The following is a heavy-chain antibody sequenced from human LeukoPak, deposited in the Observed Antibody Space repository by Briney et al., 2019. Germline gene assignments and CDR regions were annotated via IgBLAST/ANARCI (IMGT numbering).Heavy chain of an antibody. CDR1: GGTFSSYA. CDR2: IIPIFGTA. V-gene: IGHV1-69*13. Sequence: ASVKVSCKASGGTFSSYAISWVRQAPGQGLEWMGGIIPIFGTANYAQKFQGRVTITADESTSTAYMELSSLRSEDTAVYYCARSGSGSCYRKRYYYYGMDVWGQGTTVTVSS. J-gene: IGHJ6*02. D-gene: IGHD3-10*01. CDR3: ARSGSGSCYRKRYYYYGMDV.